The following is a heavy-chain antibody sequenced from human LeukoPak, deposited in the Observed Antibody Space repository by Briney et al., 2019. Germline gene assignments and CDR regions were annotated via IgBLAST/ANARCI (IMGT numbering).Heavy chain of an antibody. J-gene: IGHJ4*02. CDR1: GFTFSSYA. CDR2: ISYDGSNK. D-gene: IGHD5-18*01. CDR3: ARLVDTAPYYFDY. Sequence: GRSLRLSCAASGFTFSSYAMHWVRQAPGKGLEWVAVISYDGSNKYYADSVKGRFTISRDNSKNTLYLQMNSLRAEDTAVCYCARLVDTAPYYFDYWGQGILVTVSS. V-gene: IGHV3-30*04.